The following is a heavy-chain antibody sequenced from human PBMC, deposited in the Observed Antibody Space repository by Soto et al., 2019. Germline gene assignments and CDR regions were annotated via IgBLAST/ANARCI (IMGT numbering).Heavy chain of an antibody. CDR3: AKGLVRFWDPYGRAAFDI. V-gene: IGHV3-23*01. D-gene: IGHD3-10*01. CDR2: ISGSGGST. CDR1: GFTFSSYA. Sequence: GGSLRLSCAASGFTFSSYAMSWVRQAPGKGLEWVSAISGSGGSTYYADSVKGRFTISRDNSKNTLYLQMNSLRAEDTAVYYCAKGLVRFWDPYGRAAFDIWGQGTMVTVSS. J-gene: IGHJ3*02.